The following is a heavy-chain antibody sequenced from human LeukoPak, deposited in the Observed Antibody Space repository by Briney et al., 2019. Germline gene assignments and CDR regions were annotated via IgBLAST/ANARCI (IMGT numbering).Heavy chain of an antibody. J-gene: IGHJ4*02. Sequence: ASVKVSCKASGYTFTDYYMHWVRQAPGQGLEWMGWINLNSGGTNFAQRFQGRVTMTRDTSISTAYMELSRLRSDDTAVYYCARDWGKGSGNPDYWGQGTLVTVSS. CDR3: ARDWGKGSGNPDY. V-gene: IGHV1-2*02. D-gene: IGHD3-10*01. CDR1: GYTFTDYY. CDR2: INLNSGGT.